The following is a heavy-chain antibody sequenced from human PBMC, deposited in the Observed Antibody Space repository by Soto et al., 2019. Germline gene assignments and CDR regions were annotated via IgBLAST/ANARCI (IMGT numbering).Heavy chain of an antibody. CDR2: ISYDGSNK. D-gene: IGHD3-16*01. CDR1: GFTFSTYA. Sequence: QVQLVESGGGVVQPGGSLRLSCAASGFTFSTYAMHGVRQAPGKGLEWVAVISYDGSNKYYADSVRGRFTSSRDNSKNTLYLQMNSLRAEDTAVYYCARSKVGRYYYYYGMDVWGQGPTVTVSS. V-gene: IGHV3-30-3*01. J-gene: IGHJ6*02. CDR3: ARSKVGRYYYYYGMDV.